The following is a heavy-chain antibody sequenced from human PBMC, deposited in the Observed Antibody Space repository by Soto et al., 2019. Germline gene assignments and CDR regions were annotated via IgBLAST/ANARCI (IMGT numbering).Heavy chain of an antibody. CDR3: ARGGGNSGRLWYFDL. J-gene: IGHJ2*01. V-gene: IGHV3-66*01. D-gene: IGHD2-15*01. CDR2: IYSDDRT. Sequence: EMQVVESGGGLVQPGGSLRLSCAASGFTVSSNYMNWVRQAPGKGLEWVSVIYSDDRTFYADSVKGRFTISRDNFNNTVYLQVYSLRPEDTAVYSCARGGGNSGRLWYFDLWGRGTLVTVSS. CDR1: GFTVSSNY.